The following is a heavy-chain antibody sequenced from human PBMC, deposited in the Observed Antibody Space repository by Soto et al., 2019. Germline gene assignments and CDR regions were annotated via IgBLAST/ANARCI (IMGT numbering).Heavy chain of an antibody. D-gene: IGHD2-2*01. V-gene: IGHV1-24*01. CDR3: ATCSSTSCPLVAGMDV. Sequence: ASVKVSCKVSGYTLTELSMHWVRQAPGKGLGWMGGFDPEDGETIYAQKFQGRVTMTEDTSTDTAYMELSSLRSEDTAVYYCATCSSTSCPLVAGMDVWGQGTTVTVSS. CDR1: GYTLTELS. CDR2: FDPEDGET. J-gene: IGHJ6*02.